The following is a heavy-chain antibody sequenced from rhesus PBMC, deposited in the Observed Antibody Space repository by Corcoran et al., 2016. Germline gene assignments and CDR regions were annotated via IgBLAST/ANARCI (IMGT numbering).Heavy chain of an antibody. Sequence: EVQLVESGGGLVQPGGSLRLSCAASGFTFSNYYMHWVRQAKGKGLEWVGLIRNKPNSYTTEYAAAVKGRLTISRDYSKNTLYLKMSSLKTEDTALYYCTKHSRGLDSWGQGVVVTVSS. CDR1: GFTFSNYY. J-gene: IGHJ6*01. V-gene: IGHV3-20*01. CDR3: TKHSRGLDS. CDR2: IRNKPNSYTT.